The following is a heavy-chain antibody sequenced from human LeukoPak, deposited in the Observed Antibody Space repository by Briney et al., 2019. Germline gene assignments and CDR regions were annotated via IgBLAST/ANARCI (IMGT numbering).Heavy chain of an antibody. J-gene: IGHJ4*02. CDR3: ARLMHSSGWYRGYFDY. CDR1: GFTFSSYS. D-gene: IGHD6-19*01. Sequence: GGSLRLSCAASGFTFSSYSMNWVRQAPGKGLEWVSVIYSGGSTNYADSVKGRFTISRDNSENMLYLQMNSLRAEDTAIYYCARLMHSSGWYRGYFDYWGQGTLVTVSS. V-gene: IGHV3-66*04. CDR2: IYSGGST.